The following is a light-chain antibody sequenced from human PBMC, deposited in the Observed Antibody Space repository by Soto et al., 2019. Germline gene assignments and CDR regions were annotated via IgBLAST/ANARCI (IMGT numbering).Light chain of an antibody. CDR2: GVS. CDR1: SSDIGGSYNY. J-gene: IGLJ2*01. Sequence: QSALTQPASVSGSPGQSITISCTGTSSDIGGSYNYVSWYQQHPGKAPKLMIYGVSNRPSGVSNRFSDSKSGNTASLTISGLQADDEADYYCSSYTSSSVLEVFGGGTKLTVL. CDR3: SSYTSSSVLEV. V-gene: IGLV2-14*01.